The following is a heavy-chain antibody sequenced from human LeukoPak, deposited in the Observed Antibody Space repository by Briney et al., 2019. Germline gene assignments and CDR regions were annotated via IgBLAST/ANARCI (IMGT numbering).Heavy chain of an antibody. CDR2: IRYDGSNK. Sequence: GGPLRLSCAASGFTFSSYGMHWVRQAPGKGLERVAFIRYDGSNKYYADSVKGRFTISRDNSKNTLYLQMNSLRAEDTAVYYCAKLSGSFNANFDYWGQGTLVTVSS. D-gene: IGHD1-26*01. J-gene: IGHJ4*02. CDR3: AKLSGSFNANFDY. CDR1: GFTFSSYG. V-gene: IGHV3-30*02.